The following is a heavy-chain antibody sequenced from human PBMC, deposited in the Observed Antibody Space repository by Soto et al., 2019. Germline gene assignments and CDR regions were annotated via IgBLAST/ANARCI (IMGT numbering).Heavy chain of an antibody. CDR3: AKDRDPDGIWTFDS. Sequence: EHGGQLVQPGEPLRLSCAASGFTFRTFTMNWVRQAPGKGLEWVSGIIGGDGDKFYSDSVKGRFTISRDNSKDMLFLQMSSLRVDDTAVYYCAKDRDPDGIWTFDSWGQGTLVTVSS. D-gene: IGHD3-9*01. J-gene: IGHJ5*01. CDR2: IIGGDGDK. V-gene: IGHV3-23*01. CDR1: GFTFRTFT.